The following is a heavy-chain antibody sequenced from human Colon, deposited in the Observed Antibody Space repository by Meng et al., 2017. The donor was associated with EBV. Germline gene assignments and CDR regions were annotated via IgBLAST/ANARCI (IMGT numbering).Heavy chain of an antibody. CDR2: IYRGGGT. CDR3: ARVRVIPAAVGFDY. V-gene: IGHV4-4*02. D-gene: IGHD2-2*01. CDR1: GGPLSTSDW. J-gene: IGHJ4*02. Sequence: QAQLMESGRVLVEPSGTLSLPCAVSGGPLSTSDWWSWVRQPPGKGLEWIGEIYRGGGTNYNPSFKSRVTISVDTSNNHFSLKLSYVTAADTAVYYCARVRVIPAAVGFDYWGQGTLVTVSS.